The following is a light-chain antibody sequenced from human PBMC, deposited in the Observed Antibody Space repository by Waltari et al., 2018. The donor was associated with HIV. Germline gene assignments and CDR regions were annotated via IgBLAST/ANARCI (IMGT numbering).Light chain of an antibody. CDR1: NIRNQG. Sequence: SYVLTQPPSVSAAPGQTARITCGGNNIRNQGVNWYQQKPGQAPVLVVYGDSDRPSGIPERFSGSKSGNTATLTISRVEAGDEADYYCQVWDSGSAHVLFGGGTKLTVL. CDR3: QVWDSGSAHVL. CDR2: GDS. J-gene: IGLJ2*01. V-gene: IGLV3-21*02.